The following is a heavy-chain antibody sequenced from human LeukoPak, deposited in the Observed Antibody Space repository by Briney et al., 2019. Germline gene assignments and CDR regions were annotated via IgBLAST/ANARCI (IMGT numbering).Heavy chain of an antibody. CDR1: GFTFSSYS. V-gene: IGHV3-21*01. Sequence: GGSLRLSCAASGFTFSSYSMNWVRQAPGKGLEWVSSISSSSSYIYYADSVKGRFTISRDNAKNSLYLQMNSLRAEDTAVYYCARDWANYDILIGYYFGSYGMDVWGQGTTVTVSS. CDR3: ARDWANYDILIGYYFGSYGMDV. J-gene: IGHJ6*02. CDR2: ISSSSSYI. D-gene: IGHD3-9*01.